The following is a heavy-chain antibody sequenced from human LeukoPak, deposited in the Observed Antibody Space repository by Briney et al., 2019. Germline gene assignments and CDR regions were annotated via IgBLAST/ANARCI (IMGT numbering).Heavy chain of an antibody. Sequence: GGSLRLSCAASGFTFSSYGMSWVRQAPGKGLEWVSAISGSGGSTYYADSVKGRFTISRDNSKNTLYLQMNSLRAEDTAVYYCAKSGGLNYYGSGSQDYWGQGTLVTVSS. V-gene: IGHV3-23*01. CDR3: AKSGGLNYYGSGSQDY. J-gene: IGHJ4*02. CDR2: ISGSGGST. CDR1: GFTFSSYG. D-gene: IGHD3-10*01.